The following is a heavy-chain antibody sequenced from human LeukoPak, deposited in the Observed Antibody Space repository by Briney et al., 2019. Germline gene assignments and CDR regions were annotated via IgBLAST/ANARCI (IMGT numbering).Heavy chain of an antibody. CDR2: ISGSGGST. D-gene: IGHD6-19*01. CDR1: GFTFSSYA. J-gene: IGHJ4*02. CDR3: ARDESLGYSSGWYPLDY. V-gene: IGHV3-23*01. Sequence: GGSLRLSCAASGFTFSSYAMSWVRQAPGKGLEWVSAISGSGGSTYYADSVKGRFTISRDNSKNTLYLQMNSLRAEDTAVYYCARDESLGYSSGWYPLDYWGQGTLVTVSS.